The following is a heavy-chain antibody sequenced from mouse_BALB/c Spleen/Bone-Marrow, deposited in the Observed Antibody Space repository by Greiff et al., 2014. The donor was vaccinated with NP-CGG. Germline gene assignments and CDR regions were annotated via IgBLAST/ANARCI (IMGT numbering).Heavy chain of an antibody. D-gene: IGHD2-1*01. CDR3: ARRGYYGNYYYAMDY. J-gene: IGHJ4*01. CDR1: GFNIKDTY. Sequence: EVQLVESGAELVKPGASVKLSCTASGFNIKDTYMHWVKQRPDQGLEWIGRIDPANGNTKYDPKFQGKATITADTSSNTAYLQLSSLTSEDTAVYYCARRGYYGNYYYAMDYWGQGTSVTVSS. V-gene: IGHV14-3*02. CDR2: IDPANGNT.